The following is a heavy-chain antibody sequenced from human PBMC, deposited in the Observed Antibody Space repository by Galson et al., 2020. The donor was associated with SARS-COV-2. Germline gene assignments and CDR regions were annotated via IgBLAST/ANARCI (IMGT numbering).Heavy chain of an antibody. V-gene: IGHV4-34*01. J-gene: IGHJ5*02. Sequence: SETLSLTCAVYGGSLSGYYWSWIRQPPGKGLEWIGEINHSGSTNYNPSLKSRVTISVDTSKNQFSLKLSSVTAADTAVYYCAREIGIAAAGTMGWFDPWGQGTLVTVSS. CDR2: INHSGST. CDR1: GGSLSGYY. D-gene: IGHD6-13*01. CDR3: AREIGIAAAGTMGWFDP.